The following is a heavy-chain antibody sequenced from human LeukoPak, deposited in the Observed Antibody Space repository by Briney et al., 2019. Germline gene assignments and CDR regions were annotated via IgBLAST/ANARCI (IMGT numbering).Heavy chain of an antibody. D-gene: IGHD6-13*01. J-gene: IGHJ4*02. CDR3: ARARSGYSSSWYYPLYYFDY. V-gene: IGHV4-34*01. CDR1: GGSFSGYY. CDR2: INQSGST. Sequence: SETLSLTCAVYGGSFSGYYWSWIRQPPGKGLEWIGEINQSGSTNYNPSLKSRVTISVDTSKNQFSLKLSSVTAADTAVYYCARARSGYSSSWYYPLYYFDYWGQGTLVTVSS.